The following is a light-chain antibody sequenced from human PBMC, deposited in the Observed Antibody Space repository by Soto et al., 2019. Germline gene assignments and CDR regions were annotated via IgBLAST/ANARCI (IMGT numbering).Light chain of an antibody. CDR1: QNTGNIY. CDR3: QQYISPPRT. CDR2: GAS. J-gene: IGKJ1*01. V-gene: IGKV3-20*01. Sequence: EGVLTQSPGTLSLSPGERATLSCRASQNTGNIYLAWYQQKPGQAPRLLIYGASSRATSIPDRFSGSGSGTDFTLTISRLEPEDFAVYYCQQYISPPRTFGQGTKVDIK.